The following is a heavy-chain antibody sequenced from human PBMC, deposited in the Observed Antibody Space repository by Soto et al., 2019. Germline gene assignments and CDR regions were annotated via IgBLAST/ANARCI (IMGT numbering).Heavy chain of an antibody. V-gene: IGHV3-7*01. CDR3: ASEFGDHLKFFDY. J-gene: IGHJ4*02. CDR2: IRQDGGEQ. Sequence: PGESLKISCAASGFTFSAYWMSWVRQASGKGLEWVANIRQDGGEQNSVDSVKGRFTVSRDNAKNSVYLQMNGLRAEDTAVYYCASEFGDHLKFFDYWGQGTLVTRLL. CDR1: GFTFSAYW. D-gene: IGHD2-21*02.